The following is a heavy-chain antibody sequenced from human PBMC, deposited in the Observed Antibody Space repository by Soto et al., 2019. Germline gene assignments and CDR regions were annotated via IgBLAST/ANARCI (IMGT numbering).Heavy chain of an antibody. D-gene: IGHD4-4*01. CDR3: ARDLADYSNWSNYYYYYMDV. CDR2: IYSGGST. CDR1: GFTVSSNY. V-gene: IGHV3-53*04. J-gene: IGHJ6*03. Sequence: EVQLVESGGGLVQPGGSLRLSCAASGFTVSSNYMSWVRQAPGKGLEWVSVIYSGGSTYYADSVKGRFTISRHNSKNTLYLQMNSLRAEDTAVYYCARDLADYSNWSNYYYYYMDVWGKGTTVTVSS.